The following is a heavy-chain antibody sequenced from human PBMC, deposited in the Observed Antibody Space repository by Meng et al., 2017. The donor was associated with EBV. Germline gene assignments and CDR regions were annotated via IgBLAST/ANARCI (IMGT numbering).Heavy chain of an antibody. Sequence: QVELGESGGGLGKPGGSLRLSCAASGFTFSDYYMSWIRQAPGKGLEWVSYISSSGSTIYYADSVKGRFTISRDNAKNSLYLQMNSLRAEDTAVYYCASHPAYSGSYDRGYWGQGTLVTVSS. J-gene: IGHJ4*02. D-gene: IGHD1-26*01. V-gene: IGHV3-11*01. CDR1: GFTFSDYY. CDR3: ASHPAYSGSYDRGY. CDR2: ISSSGSTI.